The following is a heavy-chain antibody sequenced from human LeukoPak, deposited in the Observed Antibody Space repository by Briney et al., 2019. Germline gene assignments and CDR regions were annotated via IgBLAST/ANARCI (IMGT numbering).Heavy chain of an antibody. J-gene: IGHJ4*02. CDR2: HSGNGVYT. CDR3: AKDLAWGLDY. Sequence: GGSLRLSCAASGFAFRTYGMSWVRQAPGKGLEWVSAHSGNGVYTYYADSLKGRFTISRDNSKNTLYLQMNSLRAEDTAVYYCAKDLAWGLDYWGQGTLVTVSS. V-gene: IGHV3-23*01. D-gene: IGHD7-27*01. CDR1: GFAFRTYG.